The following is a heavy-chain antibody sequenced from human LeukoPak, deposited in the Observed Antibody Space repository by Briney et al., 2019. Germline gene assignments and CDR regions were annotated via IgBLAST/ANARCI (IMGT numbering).Heavy chain of an antibody. J-gene: IGHJ4*02. D-gene: IGHD3-16*01. V-gene: IGHV3-7*01. CDR2: ISADGAVR. CDR3: ASLLGTATTFDN. CDR1: GLAFSDCV. Sequence: PGGSVRLSCEASGLAFSDCVVSWVRQAAGKGLEWVGTISADGAVRDLVASARARFIISRDNAKHPLFLQMNSLRVEDTAVYYCASLLGTATTFDNWGQGTLVTVSS.